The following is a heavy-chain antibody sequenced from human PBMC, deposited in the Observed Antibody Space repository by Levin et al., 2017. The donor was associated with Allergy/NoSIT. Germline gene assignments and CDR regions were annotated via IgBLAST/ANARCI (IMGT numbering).Heavy chain of an antibody. Sequence: GESLKISCKASGYTFTGYYMHWVRQAPGQGLEWMGWINPNSGGTNYAQKFQGRVTMTRDTSISTAYMELSRLRSDDTAVYYCGEARDYYYYYGMDVWGQGTTVTVSS. CDR2: INPNSGGT. CDR3: GEARDYYYYYGMDV. V-gene: IGHV1-2*02. CDR1: GYTFTGYY. J-gene: IGHJ6*02. D-gene: IGHD6-6*01.